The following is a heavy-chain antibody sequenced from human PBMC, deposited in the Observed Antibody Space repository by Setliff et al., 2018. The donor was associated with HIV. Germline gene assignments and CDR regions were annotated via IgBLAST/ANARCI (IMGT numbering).Heavy chain of an antibody. D-gene: IGHD3-16*01. CDR2: IYYTGST. CDR1: GYSISSSNW. CDR3: ARGGRKDLTDN. J-gene: IGHJ4*02. V-gene: IGHV4-28*03. Sequence: SSETLSLTCAVSGYSISSSNWWGWIRQPPGKGLAWIGYIYYTGSTYYNLSLKSRMIISLDTSKNQLFLTLNSVTAADTAIYYCARGGRKDLTDNWGQGTLVTVSS.